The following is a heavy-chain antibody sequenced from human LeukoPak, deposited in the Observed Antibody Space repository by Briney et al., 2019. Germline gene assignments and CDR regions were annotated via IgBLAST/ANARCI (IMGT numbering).Heavy chain of an antibody. CDR1: GGSISGYY. J-gene: IGHJ3*02. CDR3: VREVRYYDSSGYFTKSDGFDI. V-gene: IGHV4-59*01. Sequence: SETLSLTCTVSGGSISGYYWSWIRQPPGKGLEWIGYIYYSGTTYYNPSLKSRVTISADTSKNQFSLKLSSVTAADTAVYYCVREVRYYDSSGYFTKSDGFDIWGQGTTVTVSS. CDR2: IYYSGTT. D-gene: IGHD3-22*01.